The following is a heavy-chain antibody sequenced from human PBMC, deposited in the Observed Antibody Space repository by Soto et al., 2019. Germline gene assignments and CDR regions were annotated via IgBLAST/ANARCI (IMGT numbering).Heavy chain of an antibody. Sequence: QVQLVESGGGVVQPGRSLRLSCAASGFTFSSYGMHWVRQAPGKGLEWVAVIWYDGSNKYYADSVKSRFTISRDNSKNTLYLQMNSLTAEDTAVYYCARDLGYSFVGNDYWGQGTLVTVSS. CDR2: IWYDGSNK. J-gene: IGHJ4*02. CDR1: GFTFSSYG. D-gene: IGHD3-22*01. V-gene: IGHV3-33*01. CDR3: ARDLGYSFVGNDY.